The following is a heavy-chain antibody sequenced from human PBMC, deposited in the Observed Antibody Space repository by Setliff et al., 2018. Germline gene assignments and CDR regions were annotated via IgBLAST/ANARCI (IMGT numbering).Heavy chain of an antibody. Sequence: SETLSLTCTVSGGSSSSHYWSWIRQPPGKGLEWIGYIHYSGTTNYNPSLKSRVTMSMDTSKNQFSLKLSSVTAADTAVYYCARLPPLHTPMALTFDYWGQGILVTVS. CDR2: IHYSGTT. CDR1: GGSSSSHY. J-gene: IGHJ4*02. D-gene: IGHD5-18*01. CDR3: ARLPPLHTPMALTFDY. V-gene: IGHV4-59*08.